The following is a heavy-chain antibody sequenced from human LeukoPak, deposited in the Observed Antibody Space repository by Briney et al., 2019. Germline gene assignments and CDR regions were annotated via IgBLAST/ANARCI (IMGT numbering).Heavy chain of an antibody. Sequence: GESLRLSCGASGLTVSSYAMSWVRPAPGKGLEWVSPIIGSAGNTYYAHSVKGRFTISRENSKNTVYLQMNRLRAEDKAVYSCAKNTSGASYRGLYHWGQGTLVTVSS. J-gene: IGHJ4*02. CDR3: AKNTSGASYRGLYH. V-gene: IGHV3-23*01. D-gene: IGHD3-10*01. CDR2: IIGSAGNT. CDR1: GLTVSSYA.